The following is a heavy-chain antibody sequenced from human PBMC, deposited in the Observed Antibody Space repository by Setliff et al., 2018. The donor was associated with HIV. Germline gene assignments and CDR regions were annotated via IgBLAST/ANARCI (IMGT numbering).Heavy chain of an antibody. D-gene: IGHD3-3*01. CDR3: ARDLRDGFEEWFSTLDDGMDV. J-gene: IGHJ6*02. V-gene: IGHV1-46*01. CDR1: GYTFTSYY. Sequence: ASVKVSCKASGYTFTSYYMHWVRQAPGQGLEWMGIINPSGGSTSYAQKFQGRVTMTRDTSTSTVYMELSSLRSEDTAVYYCARDLRDGFEEWFSTLDDGMDVWGQGTTVTVSS. CDR2: INPSGGST.